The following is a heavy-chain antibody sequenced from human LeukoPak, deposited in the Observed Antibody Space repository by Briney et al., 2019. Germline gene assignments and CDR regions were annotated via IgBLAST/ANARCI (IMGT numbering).Heavy chain of an antibody. D-gene: IGHD4-11*01. J-gene: IGHJ4*02. CDR1: GFTFSHYG. V-gene: IGHV3-33*06. Sequence: PGRSLRLSCATSGFTFSHYGMHWVRQAPGKGLEWVAVIRSDGTNSFYGDPVKGRFTISRDNFQRTVYLQMNSLRAEDTAVYYCAKDAQRGFDYSNSLDKWGQGTLVNVSS. CDR2: IRSDGTNS. CDR3: AKDAQRGFDYSNSLDK.